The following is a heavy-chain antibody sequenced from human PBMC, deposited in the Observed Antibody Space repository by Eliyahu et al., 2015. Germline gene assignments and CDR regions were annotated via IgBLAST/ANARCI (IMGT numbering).Heavy chain of an antibody. V-gene: IGHV3-23*01. CDR1: GFTFXSYA. CDR2: ISHGSKTT. CDR3: AKILGAMEAYYCYGLDV. Sequence: EVQLLESGGGLVQPGGSLRLSCAASGFTFXSYAMTWVRQAPGKGLEWVSAISHGSKTTYYADSVKGRFTISRDNSQNTLYLQLNSLRAEDTAVYYCAKILGAMEAYYCYGLDVWGQGTTVTVSS. D-gene: IGHD1-26*01. J-gene: IGHJ6*02.